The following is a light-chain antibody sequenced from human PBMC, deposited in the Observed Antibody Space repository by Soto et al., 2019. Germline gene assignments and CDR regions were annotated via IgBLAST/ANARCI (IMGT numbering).Light chain of an antibody. Sequence: QSALTQPPSASGSPGQSVTISCTGTSGDVGSYRFVSWYQQHPGKAPKLLIYGVTKRPSGVPDRFSASTSGNTASLTVSGLQADDEADYYCSSYAGNNNVIFGGGTKLTVL. CDR3: SSYAGNNNVI. J-gene: IGLJ2*01. CDR1: SGDVGSYRF. V-gene: IGLV2-8*01. CDR2: GVT.